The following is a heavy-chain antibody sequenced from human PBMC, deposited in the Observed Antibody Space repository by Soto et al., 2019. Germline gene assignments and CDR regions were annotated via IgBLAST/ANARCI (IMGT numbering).Heavy chain of an antibody. CDR3: ARDRGYSGYDAIDY. CDR1: GFTFNSYA. J-gene: IGHJ4*02. Sequence: QVQLVESGGGVVQPGRSLRLSCAASGFTFNSYAMHWVRQAPGKGLEWVAVISYDGSNKYYADSVKGRFTISRDNSKSNLDLQKDSLRVEDTAVYYCARDRGYSGYDAIDYWGQGTLVTVSS. V-gene: IGHV3-30-3*01. CDR2: ISYDGSNK. D-gene: IGHD5-12*01.